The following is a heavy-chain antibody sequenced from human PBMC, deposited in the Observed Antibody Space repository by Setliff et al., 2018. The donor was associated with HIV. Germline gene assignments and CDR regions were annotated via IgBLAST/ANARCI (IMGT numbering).Heavy chain of an antibody. J-gene: IGHJ1*01. Sequence: PGGSLRLSCAASGFTFSGSAMHWVRQASGKGLEWVGRIRSKANSYATAYAASVKGRFTISRDDSRNTAYLQMNSLKTEDTAVYYCTTDYGDYVGWKYFQHWGQGTLVTVSS. CDR2: IRSKANSYAT. D-gene: IGHD4-17*01. V-gene: IGHV3-73*01. CDR3: TTDYGDYVGWKYFQH. CDR1: GFTFSGSA.